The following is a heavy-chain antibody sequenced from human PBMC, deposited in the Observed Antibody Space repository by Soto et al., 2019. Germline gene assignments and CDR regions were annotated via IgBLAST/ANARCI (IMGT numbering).Heavy chain of an antibody. V-gene: IGHV1-69*13. J-gene: IGHJ6*02. Sequence: AASVKVSCKASGVTFSSYAISWVRQAPGQGLEWMGGIIPIFGTANYAQKFQGRVTITADESTSTAYMELSSLRSEDTAVYYCARGLLWPSSSPLGYYGMDVWGQGTTVTVSS. CDR3: ARGLLWPSSSPLGYYGMDV. D-gene: IGHD6-6*01. CDR2: IIPIFGTA. CDR1: GVTFSSYA.